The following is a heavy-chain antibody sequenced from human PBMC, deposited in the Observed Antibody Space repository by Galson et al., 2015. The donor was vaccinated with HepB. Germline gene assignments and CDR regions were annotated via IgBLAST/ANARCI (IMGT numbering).Heavy chain of an antibody. CDR1: GYSISSGYY. Sequence: LTCAVSGYSISSGYYWGWIRQPPGKGLEWIGSIYHSGSTYYNPSLKSRVTISVDTSKNQFSLKLSSVTAADTAVYYCARDKVVVVVAATIYYYYGMDVWGQGTTVTVSS. CDR2: IYHSGST. V-gene: IGHV4-38-2*02. J-gene: IGHJ6*02. CDR3: ARDKVVVVVAATIYYYYGMDV. D-gene: IGHD2-15*01.